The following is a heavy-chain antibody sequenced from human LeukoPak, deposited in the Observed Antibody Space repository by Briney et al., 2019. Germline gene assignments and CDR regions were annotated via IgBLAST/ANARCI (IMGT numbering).Heavy chain of an antibody. V-gene: IGHV1-2*02. D-gene: IGHD3-16*01. J-gene: IGHJ4*02. CDR3: ARGDIGSVDY. CDR2: IDPNSGDT. Sequence: ASVKVSCKASGYTFTGYYIHWVRQAPGQGLEWMGWIDPNSGDTNYAQKFQGRVTMTRDTSISTAYMELSRLRSDDMAVYYCARGDIGSVDYWGQGTLVTVSS. CDR1: GYTFTGYY.